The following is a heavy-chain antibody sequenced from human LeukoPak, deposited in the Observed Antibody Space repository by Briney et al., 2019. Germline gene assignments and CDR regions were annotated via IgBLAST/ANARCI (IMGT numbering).Heavy chain of an antibody. D-gene: IGHD6-19*01. CDR3: AKGGGWYLFSDDY. Sequence: PGGSLRLSCAASGFTFSSYWMSWVRQAPGKGLEWVANVKQDGSEKYYVDSVKGRFTISRDNAKNSVYLQMNSLRAEDTAVYYCAKGGGWYLFSDDYWGQGTLVTVSS. J-gene: IGHJ4*02. CDR1: GFTFSSYW. V-gene: IGHV3-7*03. CDR2: VKQDGSEK.